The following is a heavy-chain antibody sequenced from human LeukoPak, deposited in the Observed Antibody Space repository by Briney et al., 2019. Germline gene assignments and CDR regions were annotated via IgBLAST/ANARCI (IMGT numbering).Heavy chain of an antibody. CDR3: TRDSSGYYSFFDY. CDR1: GGSISSYY. D-gene: IGHD3-22*01. J-gene: IGHJ4*02. V-gene: IGHV4-59*01. Sequence: SETLSLTCTVSGGSISSYYWSWIRQPPGKGLEWIGYIYYSGSTNYNPSLKSRVTISVDTSKNQFSLKLSSVTAADTAVYYCTRDSSGYYSFFDYWGQGTLVTVSS. CDR2: IYYSGST.